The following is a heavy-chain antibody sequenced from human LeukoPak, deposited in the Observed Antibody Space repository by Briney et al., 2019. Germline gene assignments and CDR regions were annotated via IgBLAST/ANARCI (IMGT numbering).Heavy chain of an antibody. D-gene: IGHD4-17*01. CDR3: ARVTTVTTDDAFDI. V-gene: IGHV1-2*02. Sequence: ASVKVSCKASGYTFTGYYMHWVRQAPGQGLEWMGWINPNSGGTNYAQKFQGRVTMTRDTSISTAYMELSRLRSDDTAVYYCARVTTVTTDDAFDIWGQGTMVTVSS. CDR2: INPNSGGT. CDR1: GYTFTGYY. J-gene: IGHJ3*02.